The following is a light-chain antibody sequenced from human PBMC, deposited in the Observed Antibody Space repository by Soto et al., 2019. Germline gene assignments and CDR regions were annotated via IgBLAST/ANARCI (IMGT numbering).Light chain of an antibody. V-gene: IGLV2-14*03. CDR1: SSDVGEYKY. CDR3: NAYTTSIALYV. J-gene: IGLJ1*01. Sequence: QSALTPPASVSGSPGQSITISCTEISSDVGEYKYVSWYQQHPGTAPKLIIYDVSNRPSGVSNRFSSSKSVSTASLTIYGLQAEDEDDYYCNAYTTSIALYVFGAGTKLTVL. CDR2: DVS.